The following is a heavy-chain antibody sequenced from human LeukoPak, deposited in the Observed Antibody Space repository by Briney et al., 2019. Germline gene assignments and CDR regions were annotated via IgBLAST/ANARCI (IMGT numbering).Heavy chain of an antibody. CDR1: GGSISSYY. D-gene: IGHD3-10*01. J-gene: IGHJ4*02. CDR2: IYYSGST. V-gene: IGHV4-59*01. Sequence: ASETLSLTCTVSGGSISSYYWSWIRQPPGKGLEWIGFIYYSGSTNYNPSLKGRVTRSVDTSENQFSLKLSSVTAADTAVYYCASSRGPFGYWGQGTLVTVSS. CDR3: ASSRGPFGY.